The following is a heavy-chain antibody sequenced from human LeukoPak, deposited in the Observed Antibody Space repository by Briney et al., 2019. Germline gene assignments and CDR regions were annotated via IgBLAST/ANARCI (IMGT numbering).Heavy chain of an antibody. CDR2: IRYDGSNK. Sequence: GGSLRLSCAASGFTFSSYDMHWVRQAPGKGLEWVAFIRYDGSNKYYADSVKGRFTISRDNSKNTLYLQMNSLRAEDTAVYYCAKDPRVPAAILGLYYYYYYYMDVWGKGTTVTVSS. J-gene: IGHJ6*03. CDR1: GFTFSSYD. V-gene: IGHV3-30*02. CDR3: AKDPRVPAAILGLYYYYYYYMDV. D-gene: IGHD2-2*02.